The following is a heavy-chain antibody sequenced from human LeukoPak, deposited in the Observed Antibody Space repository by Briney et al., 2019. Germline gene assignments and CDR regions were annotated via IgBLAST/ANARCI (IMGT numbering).Heavy chain of an antibody. CDR3: ARASAIFGVVIPHFDY. Sequence: PSETLSLTCTVSGGSISSNSYYWGWIRQPPGKGLEWIGSFYSNGNTYYSPSLKSRVTISIDTSKNQFSLNLSSVTAADTAVYYCARASAIFGVVIPHFDYWGQGTLVTVSP. D-gene: IGHD3-3*01. V-gene: IGHV4-39*07. CDR2: FYSNGNT. CDR1: GGSISSNSYY. J-gene: IGHJ4*02.